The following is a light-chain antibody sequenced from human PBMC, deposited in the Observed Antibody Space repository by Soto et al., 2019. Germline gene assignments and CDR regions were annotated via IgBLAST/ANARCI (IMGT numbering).Light chain of an antibody. Sequence: DIVLTQSPGTLSLSPEERATLSCRASQSVTSSYLAWYQQKPGQAPRLLIFGASNRATGIPDRFSGSGSGTDFTLTISRLEPEDFAVYYCQQYDSSSITFGQGTRLEIK. J-gene: IGKJ5*01. CDR2: GAS. V-gene: IGKV3-20*01. CDR1: QSVTSSY. CDR3: QQYDSSSIT.